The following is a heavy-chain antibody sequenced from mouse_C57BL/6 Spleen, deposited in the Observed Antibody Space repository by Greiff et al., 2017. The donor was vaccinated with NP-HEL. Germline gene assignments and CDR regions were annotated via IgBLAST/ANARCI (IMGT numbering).Heavy chain of an antibody. CDR2: ISSGSSTI. V-gene: IGHV5-17*01. Sequence: EVKLMESGGGLVKPGGSLKLSCAASGFTFSDYGMHWVRQAPEKGLEWVAYISSGSSTIYYADTVKGRFTISRDNAKNTLFLQMTSLRSEDTAMYYCARWTAQDYFDYWGQGTTLTVSS. D-gene: IGHD3-2*02. J-gene: IGHJ2*01. CDR3: ARWTAQDYFDY. CDR1: GFTFSDYG.